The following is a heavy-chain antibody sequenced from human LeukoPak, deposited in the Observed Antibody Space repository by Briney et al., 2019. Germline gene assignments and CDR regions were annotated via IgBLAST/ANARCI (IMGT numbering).Heavy chain of an antibody. CDR3: ARGYRSGSTHFDF. CDR1: VYTFTRYY. CDR2: IIPIFGTP. J-gene: IGHJ4*02. V-gene: IGHV1-69*13. Sequence: SVKVSCKASVYTFTRYYIHWVRQAPGQGLEWMGGIIPIFGTPNYEQKFQGRVTITADESTSTAYMELSSLRSDDTAVYFCARGYRSGSTHFDFWGQGTLVTVSS. D-gene: IGHD1-26*01.